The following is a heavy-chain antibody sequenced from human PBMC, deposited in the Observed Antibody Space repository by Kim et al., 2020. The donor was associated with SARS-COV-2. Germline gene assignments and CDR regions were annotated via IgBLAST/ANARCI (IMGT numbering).Heavy chain of an antibody. J-gene: IGHJ4*02. D-gene: IGHD6-6*01. CDR1: GGTFSSYA. V-gene: IGHV1-69*13. CDR2: IIPIFGTA. CDR3: AVMGYSSSPLFDY. Sequence: SVKVSCKASGGTFSSYAISWVRQAPGQGLEWMGGIIPIFGTANYAQKFQGRVTITADESTSTAYMELSSLRSEDTAVYYCAVMGYSSSPLFDYWGQGTLVTVSS.